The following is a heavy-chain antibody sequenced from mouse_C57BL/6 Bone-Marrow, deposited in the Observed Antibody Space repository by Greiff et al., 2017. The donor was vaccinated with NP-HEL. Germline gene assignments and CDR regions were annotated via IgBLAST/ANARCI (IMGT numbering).Heavy chain of an antibody. V-gene: IGHV5-17*01. CDR3: ARRDGYLWYFDV. Sequence: EVMLVESGGGLVKPGGSLKLSCAASGFTFSDYGMHWVRQAPEKGLEWVAYISSGSSTIYYADTVKGRFTISRDNAKHTLFLQMTSLRSEDTAMYYRARRDGYLWYFDVWGTGTTVTVSS. J-gene: IGHJ1*03. CDR1: GFTFSDYG. D-gene: IGHD2-3*01. CDR2: ISSGSSTI.